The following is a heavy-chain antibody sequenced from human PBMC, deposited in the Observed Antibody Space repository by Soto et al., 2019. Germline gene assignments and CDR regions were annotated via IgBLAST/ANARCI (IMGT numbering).Heavy chain of an antibody. CDR3: AKTRGDIFDA. CDR1: GYSFTTYG. V-gene: IGHV1-18*01. Sequence: QVQLVQSGPEVKKPGASVKVSCKTSGYSFTTYGVRWVRQAPGQGLEWMAWISGNSGDTRCAQNFQGRVTLITDTSTSTAYMELRSLTSDDTAVYYCAKTRGDIFDAWGQGTMVIVSS. J-gene: IGHJ3*01. D-gene: IGHD2-21*01. CDR2: ISGNSGDT.